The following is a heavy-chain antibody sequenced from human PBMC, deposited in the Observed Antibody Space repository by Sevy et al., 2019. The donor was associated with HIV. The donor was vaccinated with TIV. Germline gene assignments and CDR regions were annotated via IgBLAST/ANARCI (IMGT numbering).Heavy chain of an antibody. J-gene: IGHJ5*02. Sequence: GGSLRLSCAASGFKFSNYAMHWVRQAPGKGLEWVALIWYDVSNKNYADSNSMKGRFTISRDNSKNTLYLQMNSLRAEDTAVYYCARESREFRFDPWGQGTLVTVTS. CDR3: ARESREFRFDP. V-gene: IGHV3-33*01. CDR1: GFKFSNYA. CDR2: IWYDVSNK.